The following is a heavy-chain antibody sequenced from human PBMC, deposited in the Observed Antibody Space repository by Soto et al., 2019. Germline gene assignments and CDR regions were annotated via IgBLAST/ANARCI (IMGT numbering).Heavy chain of an antibody. CDR2: ISYDGSNK. D-gene: IGHD2-8*01. Sequence: GGSLRLSCAASGFSFSSHSMNWVRQAPGKGLEWVAVISYDGSNKYYADSVKGRFTISRDNSKNTLYLQMNSLRAEDTAVYYCARNGPWGQGTLVTVSS. V-gene: IGHV3-30*03. J-gene: IGHJ5*02. CDR1: GFSFSSHS. CDR3: ARNGP.